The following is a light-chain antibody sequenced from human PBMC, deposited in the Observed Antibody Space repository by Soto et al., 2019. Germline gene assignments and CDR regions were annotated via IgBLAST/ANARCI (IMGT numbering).Light chain of an antibody. CDR3: QQYKTYSGT. CDR1: QSISNW. CDR2: DAS. Sequence: DIQMTQSPSTLPASVGDTVTITCRASQSISNWLAWYQQKPGKAPKLLIYDASSLESGVPSRFSGSGSVTEFALTISGLQPDDFATYSCQQYKTYSGTFGQGTKVDIK. J-gene: IGKJ1*01. V-gene: IGKV1-5*01.